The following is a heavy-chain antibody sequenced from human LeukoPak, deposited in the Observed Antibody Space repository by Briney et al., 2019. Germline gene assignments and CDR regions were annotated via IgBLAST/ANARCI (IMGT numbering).Heavy chain of an antibody. V-gene: IGHV1-69*13. CDR1: GGTFSSYA. J-gene: IGHJ4*02. CDR2: IIPIFGTA. Sequence: SVKVSCKASGGTFSSYAISWVRQAPGQGLEWMGGIIPIFGTANYAQKFQGRVTITADESTSTAYMELSSLRSEDTAVYYCARNPVYGSGSYYNEEALFDYWGQGTLVTVSS. CDR3: ARNPVYGSGSYYNEEALFDY. D-gene: IGHD3-10*01.